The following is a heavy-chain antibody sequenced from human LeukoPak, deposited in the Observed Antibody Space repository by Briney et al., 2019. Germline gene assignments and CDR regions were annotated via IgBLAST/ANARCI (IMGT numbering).Heavy chain of an antibody. CDR2: ISSSGSTI. CDR1: GFAFSDYY. Sequence: LGGSLRLSCAASGFAFSDYYMSWIHQAPGKGLEWVSYISSSGSTIYYAVSVKGRFTISRDNAKNSLYLQMNSLRAEDTAVYYCARSLLDAFDIWGQGTMVTVSS. CDR3: ARSLLDAFDI. V-gene: IGHV3-11*04. J-gene: IGHJ3*02.